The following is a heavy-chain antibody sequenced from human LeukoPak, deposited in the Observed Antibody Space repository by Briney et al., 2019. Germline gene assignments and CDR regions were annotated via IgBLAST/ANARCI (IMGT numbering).Heavy chain of an antibody. CDR2: ISSSSSTI. J-gene: IGHJ3*02. V-gene: IGHV3-48*01. CDR3: AREGVAGNDAFDI. CDR1: GFTFSSYS. D-gene: IGHD6-19*01. Sequence: PGGSLRLSCAASGFTFSSYSMNWVRQAPGKGLEWVSYISSSSSTIYYADSVKGRFTISRDNSKNTLYLQMNSLRAEDTAVYYCAREGVAGNDAFDIWGQGTMVTVSS.